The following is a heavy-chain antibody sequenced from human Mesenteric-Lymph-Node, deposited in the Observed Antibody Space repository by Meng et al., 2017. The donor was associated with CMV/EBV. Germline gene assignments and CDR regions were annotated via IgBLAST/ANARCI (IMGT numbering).Heavy chain of an antibody. CDR3: AKATRGRGVVPPPYYFDY. Sequence: TFSNSDNNWGRQATGQGLEWMGWMNPHSGNTGYAPKFQGRVSMTRNTSISTAYMELSSLSSEDTAVYYCAKATRGRGVVPPPYYFDYWGQGALVTVSS. CDR1: TFSNSD. D-gene: IGHD2-15*01. V-gene: IGHV1-8*02. CDR2: MNPHSGNT. J-gene: IGHJ4*02.